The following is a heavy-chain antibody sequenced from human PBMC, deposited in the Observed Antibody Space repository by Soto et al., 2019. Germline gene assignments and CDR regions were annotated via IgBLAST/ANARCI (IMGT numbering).Heavy chain of an antibody. CDR3: ARLPVEGVSEGGDMDV. CDR1: GDSIRSGIYY. Sequence: PSETLSLTCTVSGDSIRSGIYYWGWIRQPPGKGLEWIGSAYYSGMTHYGPSLRGRVTISVDTSKNQFSLRLSSVSAEDTATYYCARLPVEGVSEGGDMDVWGQGTTVTVSS. CDR2: AYYSGMT. D-gene: IGHD2-8*01. J-gene: IGHJ6*02. V-gene: IGHV4-39*01.